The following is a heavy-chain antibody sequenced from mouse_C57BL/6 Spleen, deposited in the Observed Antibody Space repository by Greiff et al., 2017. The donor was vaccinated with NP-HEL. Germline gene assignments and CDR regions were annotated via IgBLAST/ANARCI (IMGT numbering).Heavy chain of an antibody. J-gene: IGHJ2*01. CDR1: GYTFTSYW. CDR2: IDPSDSYT. D-gene: IGHD1-2*01. V-gene: IGHV1-69*01. CDR3: AREDGNYFDY. Sequence: QVQLQQSGAELVMPGASVKLSCKASGYTFTSYWMHWVKQRPGQGLEWIGEIDPSDSYTNYNQKFKGKSTLTVDKSSSTAYMQLSSLTSEDSAVYYCAREDGNYFDYWGQGTTLTVSS.